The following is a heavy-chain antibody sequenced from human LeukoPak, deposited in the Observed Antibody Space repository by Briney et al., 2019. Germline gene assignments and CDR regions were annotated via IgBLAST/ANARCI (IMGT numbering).Heavy chain of an antibody. J-gene: IGHJ4*02. CDR1: GFTFTDVY. V-gene: IGHV3-11*01. Sequence: GGSLRLSCAASGFTFTDVYMSWIRQSPGKGLEWLAYISPNSADISYADSVKGRFTISRDNAKNSLYLQMNSLRVEDTGTYYCSRDPRSLDYWGQGALVTVSS. CDR2: ISPNSADI. CDR3: SRDPRSLDY.